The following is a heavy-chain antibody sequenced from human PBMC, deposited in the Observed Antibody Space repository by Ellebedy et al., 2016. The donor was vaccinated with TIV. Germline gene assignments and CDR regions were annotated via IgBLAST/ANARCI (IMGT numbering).Heavy chain of an antibody. J-gene: IGHJ2*01. CDR2: INPKGGGT. CDR1: GYTFTGYY. CDR3: ARDVGRSGYFWYFDL. Sequence: AASVKVSCKASGYTFTGYYIHWVRQAPGQGLEWMGWINPKGGGTKYAQKFQGWVTMTRDTSITTAYMAVSRLTSDDTAVYYCARDVGRSGYFWYFDLWGRGTLVTVSS. D-gene: IGHD3-3*01. V-gene: IGHV1-2*04.